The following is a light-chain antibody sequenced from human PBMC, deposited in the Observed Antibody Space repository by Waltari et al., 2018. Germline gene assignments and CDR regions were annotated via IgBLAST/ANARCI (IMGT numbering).Light chain of an antibody. CDR2: AAS. Sequence: DIQMTQSPSSLSASVGDRVTITCRASQSISSYLNWYQQKPGKAPKLLMYAASSLQSGVPSRFSGSGSGTDFTLTISSLQPEDFATYYCQQSYSTPPLTFGGGTKVEIK. J-gene: IGKJ4*01. V-gene: IGKV1-39*01. CDR3: QQSYSTPPLT. CDR1: QSISSY.